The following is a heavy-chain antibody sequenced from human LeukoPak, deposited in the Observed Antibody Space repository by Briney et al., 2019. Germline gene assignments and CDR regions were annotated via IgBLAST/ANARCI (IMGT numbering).Heavy chain of an antibody. CDR2: ISGSGDST. Sequence: PGGSLRLSCAASGFTVSSNYMSWVRQAPGKGLEWVSSISGSGDSTYYADSVKGRFTISRDNSKSSLHLQMSSLRAEDTAVYYCAKVRMTVHIYYAMDVWGQGTTVTVSS. V-gene: IGHV3-23*01. CDR1: GFTVSSNY. D-gene: IGHD2-21*02. J-gene: IGHJ6*02. CDR3: AKVRMTVHIYYAMDV.